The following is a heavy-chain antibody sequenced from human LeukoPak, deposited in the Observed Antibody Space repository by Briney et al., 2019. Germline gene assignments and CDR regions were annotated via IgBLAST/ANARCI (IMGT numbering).Heavy chain of an antibody. Sequence: PGGSLRLSCAASGFTFSSYAMSWVRQAPGKGLEWVSAISANGGSTYYVGSVKGRFTISRDNSKSTLYLQMNSLRAEDTAVYYCVKGEWTFDYWGQGTLVTVSS. J-gene: IGHJ4*02. CDR2: ISANGGST. CDR3: VKGEWTFDY. V-gene: IGHV3-23*01. CDR1: GFTFSSYA. D-gene: IGHD2-8*01.